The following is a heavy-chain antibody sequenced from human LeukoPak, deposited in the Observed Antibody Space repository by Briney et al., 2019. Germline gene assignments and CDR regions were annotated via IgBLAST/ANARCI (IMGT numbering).Heavy chain of an antibody. D-gene: IGHD3-10*01. CDR2: IRSKAYGGTT. Sequence: PGGSLRLSCTASGFTFGDYAMSWFRQAPGKGLEWVGFIRSKAYGGTTVYAASVKGRFTISRDDSKSIAYLQMNSLKTEDTAVYYCTRAVGDWRGLIRGYWGQGTQVTVSS. CDR1: GFTFGDYA. CDR3: TRAVGDWRGLIRGY. J-gene: IGHJ4*02. V-gene: IGHV3-49*03.